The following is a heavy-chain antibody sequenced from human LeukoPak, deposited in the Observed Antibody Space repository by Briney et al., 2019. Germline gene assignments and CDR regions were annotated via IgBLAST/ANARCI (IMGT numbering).Heavy chain of an antibody. V-gene: IGHV1-18*04. CDR1: GYSFTSYG. D-gene: IGHD4-17*01. CDR2: ISVHTGNT. Sequence: ASVEVSCKASGYSFTSYGISWVRQAPGQGLEWMGRISVHTGNTNYAQKFQGRVTMTTDTFTSTAYMELRSLRSDDTAVYYCARVRSDYGDFGNYWGQGTLVTVSS. J-gene: IGHJ4*02. CDR3: ARVRSDYGDFGNY.